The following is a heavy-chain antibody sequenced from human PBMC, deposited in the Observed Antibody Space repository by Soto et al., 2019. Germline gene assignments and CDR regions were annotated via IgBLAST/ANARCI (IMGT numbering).Heavy chain of an antibody. J-gene: IGHJ6*02. Sequence: PGESLKISCKGSGYSFTSYWIGWVRQMPGKGLEWMGIIYPGDSDTRYSPSFQGQVTISADKSISTAYLQWSGLKASDTAMYYCARLSPDYYYGMDVWGQGTTVTVSS. V-gene: IGHV5-51*01. CDR2: IYPGDSDT. CDR1: GYSFTSYW. CDR3: ARLSPDYYYGMDV.